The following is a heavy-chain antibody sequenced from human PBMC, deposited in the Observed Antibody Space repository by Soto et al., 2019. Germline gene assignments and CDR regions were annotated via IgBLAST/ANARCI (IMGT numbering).Heavy chain of an antibody. Sequence: ASVKVSCKASGYTFTSYDINWVRQATGQGLEWMGWMNPNSGNTGYAQKFQGRVTMTRNTSISTAYMELSSLRSEDTAVYYCARVTYYDFWSGYSPGYYDYGMDVWGQGTTVTVSS. CDR2: MNPNSGNT. CDR1: GYTFTSYD. CDR3: ARVTYYDFWSGYSPGYYDYGMDV. J-gene: IGHJ6*02. D-gene: IGHD3-3*01. V-gene: IGHV1-8*01.